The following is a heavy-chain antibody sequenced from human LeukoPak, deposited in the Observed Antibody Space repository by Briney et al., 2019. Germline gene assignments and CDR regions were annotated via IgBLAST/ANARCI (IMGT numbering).Heavy chain of an antibody. CDR3: AKSGRCSGGSCYLHFDY. D-gene: IGHD2-15*01. CDR2: ISGSGGST. J-gene: IGHJ4*02. CDR1: GFTFSSYA. Sequence: GGSLRLSCAASGFTFSSYAMSWVRQAPGKGLEWVSAISGSGGSTYYADSVKGRFTISRDNSKNTLYLQMNSLRAEDTAVYYCAKSGRCSGGSCYLHFDYWGQGTLVTVSS. V-gene: IGHV3-23*01.